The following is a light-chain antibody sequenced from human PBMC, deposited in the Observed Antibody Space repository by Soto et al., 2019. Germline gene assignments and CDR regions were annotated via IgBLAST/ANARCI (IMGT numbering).Light chain of an antibody. Sequence: EIVMTQSPATLSVSPGERATLSCRASQSVRSNLAWYQQKPGQAPRLLIYGASTRATGIPATFSGSGSGTQFTLPISSLQSEDFAVYYCQQYNNWPAITFGQGTRLEIK. CDR2: GAS. CDR3: QQYNNWPAIT. J-gene: IGKJ5*01. CDR1: QSVRSN. V-gene: IGKV3D-15*01.